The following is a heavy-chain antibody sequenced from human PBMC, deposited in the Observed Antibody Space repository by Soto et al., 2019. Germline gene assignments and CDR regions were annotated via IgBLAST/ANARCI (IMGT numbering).Heavy chain of an antibody. D-gene: IGHD2-2*01. CDR3: STSVYCSTTTCYYYYGMDV. CDR1: GGTFRSYS. CDR2: IIPIFGTA. Sequence: QVQLVQSGAEVMKPGSSAKVSCKASGGTFRSYSINWVRQAPGQGLEWMGGIIPIFGTATYAQKFQGRVTITADDSASTAYMELSSLTSEDTALYYCSTSVYCSTTTCYYYYGMDVWGQGTTVTVSS. J-gene: IGHJ6*02. V-gene: IGHV1-69*01.